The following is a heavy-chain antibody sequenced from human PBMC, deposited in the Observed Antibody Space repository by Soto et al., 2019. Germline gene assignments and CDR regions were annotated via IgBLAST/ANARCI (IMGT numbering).Heavy chain of an antibody. CDR2: ISGSGGST. D-gene: IGHD6-13*01. V-gene: IGHV3-23*01. Sequence: GGSLRLSCAASGFTFSSYAMSWVRQAPGKGLEWVSAISGSGGSTYYADSVKGRFTISRDNSKNTLYLQMHSLRAEDTAVYYCAKENSSSWYWGPGAYFDYWGQGTLVTVSS. CDR1: GFTFSSYA. J-gene: IGHJ4*02. CDR3: AKENSSSWYWGPGAYFDY.